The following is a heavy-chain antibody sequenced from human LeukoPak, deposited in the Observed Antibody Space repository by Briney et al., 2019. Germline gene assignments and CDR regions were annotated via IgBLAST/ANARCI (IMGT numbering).Heavy chain of an antibody. CDR2: IIPIFGTA. Sequence: ASVKVSCKASGGTFSSYAISWVRQAPGQGLEWMGGIIPIFGTANYAQKFQGRVTITADKSTSTAYMELSSLRSEDTAVYYCARDSDPYSGHLNFDYWGQGTLVTVSS. D-gene: IGHD5-12*01. J-gene: IGHJ4*02. CDR1: GGTFSSYA. V-gene: IGHV1-69*06. CDR3: ARDSDPYSGHLNFDY.